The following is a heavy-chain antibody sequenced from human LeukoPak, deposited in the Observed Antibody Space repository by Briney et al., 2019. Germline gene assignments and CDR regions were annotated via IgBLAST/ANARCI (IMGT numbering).Heavy chain of an antibody. D-gene: IGHD6-25*01. Sequence: PGGSLRLSCAASGFTFNNYAMNWVRQAPGKGLEWVSSISGGGSTYYADSVKGRFTISRDNSKNTLYLQMNSLRAEDTAVYYCANTRRLNYWGQGTLVTVSS. V-gene: IGHV3-23*01. CDR1: GFTFNNYA. CDR2: ISGGGST. J-gene: IGHJ4*02. CDR3: ANTRRLNY.